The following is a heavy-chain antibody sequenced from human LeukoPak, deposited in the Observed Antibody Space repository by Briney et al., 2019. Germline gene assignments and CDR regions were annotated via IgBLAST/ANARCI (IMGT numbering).Heavy chain of an antibody. V-gene: IGHV3-7*01. Sequence: GGSLRLSCAASGFTFSSYWISWVRQAPGKGLEWVANIKHDGSGKYYVDSVKGRFTISRDNAKNSLYLQMNSLRAEDTAVYYCARGHYYDFSLGAFDIWGKGTMVTVSS. CDR3: ARGHYYDFSLGAFDI. CDR2: IKHDGSGK. CDR1: GFTFSSYW. J-gene: IGHJ3*02. D-gene: IGHD3-3*01.